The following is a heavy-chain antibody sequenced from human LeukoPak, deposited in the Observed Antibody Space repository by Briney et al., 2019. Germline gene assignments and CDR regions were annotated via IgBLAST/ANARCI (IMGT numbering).Heavy chain of an antibody. CDR3: AAAYYYDSSGYYYFGAFDI. V-gene: IGHV4-59*01. J-gene: IGHJ3*02. CDR2: IYYSGST. D-gene: IGHD3-22*01. CDR1: GGSISSYY. Sequence: SETLSLTCTVSGGSISSYYWSWIRQPPGKGLEWIGYIYYSGSTNYNPSLKSRVTISVDTSKNQFSLKLSSVTAADTAVYYCAAAYYYDSSGYYYFGAFDIWGQGTMVTVSS.